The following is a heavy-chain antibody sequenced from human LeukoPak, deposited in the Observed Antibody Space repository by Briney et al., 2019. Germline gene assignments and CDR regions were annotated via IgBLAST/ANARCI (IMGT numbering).Heavy chain of an antibody. J-gene: IGHJ4*02. CDR2: FDPEGGET. V-gene: IGHV1-24*01. CDR3: ATELLLWFGGRDY. CDR1: GYTHTELS. Sequence: GASVKVSCKVSGYTHTELSMHWVRQAPGRGLEWMGGFDPEGGETIYAQKFQGRVTMTEDTSTDTAYMELSSLRSEDTAVYYCATELLLWFGGRDYWGQGTLVTVSS. D-gene: IGHD3-10*01.